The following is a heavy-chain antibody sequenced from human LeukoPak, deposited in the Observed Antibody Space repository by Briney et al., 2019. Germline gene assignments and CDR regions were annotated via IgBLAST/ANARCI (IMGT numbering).Heavy chain of an antibody. CDR3: ARHPPYSKSEKNRRNHQTFDY. CDR1: GGSIGTYY. D-gene: IGHD6-13*01. J-gene: IGHJ4*02. Sequence: SETLSLTCTVSGGSIGTYYWSWIRQPPGKGLEWIGYIYYNGYTDYNPSLKSRVTISLHTSKNQFSLKLSSVTAADTAVYYCARHPPYSKSEKNRRNHQTFDYWGQGTLVTVSS. CDR2: IYYNGYT. V-gene: IGHV4-59*01.